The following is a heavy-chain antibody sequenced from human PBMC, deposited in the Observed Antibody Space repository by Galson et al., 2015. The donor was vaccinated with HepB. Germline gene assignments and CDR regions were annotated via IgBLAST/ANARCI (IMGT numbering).Heavy chain of an antibody. D-gene: IGHD2-2*01. CDR2: MIHDGRT. CDR1: GDSITNDSW. J-gene: IGHJ5*02. CDR3: ARARAGCSGNSCYLDP. Sequence: LSLTCSFSGDSITNDSWCNWVRQSPGKGLEWIGEMIHDGRTNFNPSLESRVTISIDKSKNRCSLKMTSLTAADTAVYYCARARAGCSGNSCYLDPWGQGTLVTVSS. V-gene: IGHV4-4*02.